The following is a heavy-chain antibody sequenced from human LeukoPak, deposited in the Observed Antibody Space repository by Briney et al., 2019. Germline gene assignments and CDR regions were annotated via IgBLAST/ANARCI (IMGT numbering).Heavy chain of an antibody. V-gene: IGHV1-18*01. CDR2: ISAYNGNT. Sequence: ASVKVSCKAPGYTFTSYGISWVPQAPGQGLEWMGRISAYNGNTNYAQKLQGRVTMTTDTSTSTAYMELRSLRSDDTAVYYWARDRGSGPAPSGYWGQGTLVTVSS. CDR1: GYTFTSYG. CDR3: ARDRGSGPAPSGY. J-gene: IGHJ4*02. D-gene: IGHD3-10*01.